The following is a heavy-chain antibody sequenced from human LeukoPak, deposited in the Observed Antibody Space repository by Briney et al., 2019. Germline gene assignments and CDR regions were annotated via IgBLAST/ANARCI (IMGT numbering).Heavy chain of an antibody. CDR2: IYHSGST. V-gene: IGHV4-38-2*01. Sequence: SETLSLTCAVSGYSIGSGYYWGWIRQPPGKGLEWIGSIYHSGSTYYNPSLKSRVTISVDTSKNQFSLKLSSVTAADTAVYYCASLWLGYCSGGSCYSDYWGQGTLVTVSS. J-gene: IGHJ4*02. CDR1: GYSIGSGYY. CDR3: ASLWLGYCSGGSCYSDY. D-gene: IGHD2-15*01.